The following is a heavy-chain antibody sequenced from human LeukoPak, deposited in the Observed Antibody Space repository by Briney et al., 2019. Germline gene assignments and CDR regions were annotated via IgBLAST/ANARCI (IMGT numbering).Heavy chain of an antibody. J-gene: IGHJ6*02. CDR1: GFTFSSFG. CDR3: ARFRDGVFSGGDYYNGMDV. V-gene: IGHV3-33*01. CDR2: IWYDGSKK. D-gene: IGHD3-16*01. Sequence: GRSLRLSCAASGFTFSSFGMPWVRQGPDKGLEWVALIWYDGSKKHYADSVKGRYNVSRDNSRNTLYLHMNSLRVEDTAVYYCARFRDGVFSGGDYYNGMDVWGQGTTVTVSS.